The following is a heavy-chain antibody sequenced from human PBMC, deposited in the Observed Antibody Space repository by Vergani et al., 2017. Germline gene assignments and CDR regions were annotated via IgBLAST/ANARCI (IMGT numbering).Heavy chain of an antibody. CDR3: ARGSGGWWPY. Sequence: QVQLQESGPGLVKPSETLSLTCTVSGGSVSSGSYYWSWIRQPAGKGLEWIGYIYYSGSTNYNPSLKSRVTISVDTSKNQFSLKLSSVTAADTAVYYCARGSGGWWPYWGQGTLVTVSS. V-gene: IGHV4-61*10. CDR1: GGSVSSGSYY. CDR2: IYYSGST. D-gene: IGHD6-19*01. J-gene: IGHJ4*02.